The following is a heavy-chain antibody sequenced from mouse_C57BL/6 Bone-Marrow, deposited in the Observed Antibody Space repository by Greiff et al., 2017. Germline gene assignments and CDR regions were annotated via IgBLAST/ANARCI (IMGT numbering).Heavy chain of an antibody. V-gene: IGHV6-3*01. CDR1: GFTFSNYW. CDR3: TDFDYYGSSWYFDV. J-gene: IGHJ1*03. Sequence: EVKVEESGGGLVQPGGSMKLSCVASGFTFSNYWMNWVRQSPEKGLEWVAQIRLKSDNYATHYAESVKGRFTISRDDSKSSVYLQMNNLRAEDTGIYYCTDFDYYGSSWYFDVWGTGTTVTISS. D-gene: IGHD1-1*01. CDR2: IRLKSDNYAT.